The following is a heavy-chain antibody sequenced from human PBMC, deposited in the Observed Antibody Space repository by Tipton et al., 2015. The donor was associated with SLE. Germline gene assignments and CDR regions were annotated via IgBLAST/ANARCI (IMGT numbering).Heavy chain of an antibody. D-gene: IGHD3-3*01. CDR1: GGSISSYY. CDR2: IYYSGST. CDR3: AREATGFWSGYVNWFDP. V-gene: IGHV4-59*01. J-gene: IGHJ5*02. Sequence: LSLTCNVAGGSISSYYWSWIRQPPGKGLEWIGYIYYSGSTNYNPSLKSRVTISVDTSKNQFSLKLSSVTAADTAVYYCAREATGFWSGYVNWFDPWGQGTLVTVS.